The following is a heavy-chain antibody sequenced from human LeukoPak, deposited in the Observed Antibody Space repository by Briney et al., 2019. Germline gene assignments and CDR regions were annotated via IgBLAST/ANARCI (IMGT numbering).Heavy chain of an antibody. Sequence: GGSLRLSCAASGFTFSGYWMSWVRQAPGKGLEWVSIIYRSGDTYYAGSVKGRFTISRDNSKNTLYLQMNSLRVEDTAMYYCATTRGSSFDYWGQGTLVTVSS. D-gene: IGHD1-26*01. J-gene: IGHJ4*02. CDR1: GFTFSGYW. V-gene: IGHV3-53*01. CDR2: IYRSGDT. CDR3: ATTRGSSFDY.